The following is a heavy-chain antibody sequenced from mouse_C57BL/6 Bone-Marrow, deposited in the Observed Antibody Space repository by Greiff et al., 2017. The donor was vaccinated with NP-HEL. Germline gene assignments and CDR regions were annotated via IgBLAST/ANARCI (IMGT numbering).Heavy chain of an antibody. CDR1: GYTFTDYE. V-gene: IGHV1-15*01. Sequence: QVQLKQSGAELVRPGASVTLSCKASGYTFTDYEMHWVKQTPVHGLEWIGAIDPETGGTAYNQKFKGKAILTADKSSSTAYMELRSLTSEDSAVYYCTRRSYGSSPYAMDYWGQGTSVTVSS. J-gene: IGHJ4*01. CDR3: TRRSYGSSPYAMDY. D-gene: IGHD1-1*01. CDR2: IDPETGGT.